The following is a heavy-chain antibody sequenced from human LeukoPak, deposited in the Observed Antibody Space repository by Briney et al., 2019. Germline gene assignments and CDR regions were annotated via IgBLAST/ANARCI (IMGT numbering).Heavy chain of an antibody. V-gene: IGHV7-4-1*02. Sequence: GASVKVSCKASGYTFTSYAMNWVRQAPGQGLEWMGWINTNTGDPTYAQGFTGRFVFSLDTSVSTAYLQISSLKAEDTAVYYCARDLVFTMIVGAPNWFDPWGQGTLVTVSS. D-gene: IGHD3-22*01. CDR1: GYTFTSYA. CDR3: ARDLVFTMIVGAPNWFDP. J-gene: IGHJ5*02. CDR2: INTNTGDP.